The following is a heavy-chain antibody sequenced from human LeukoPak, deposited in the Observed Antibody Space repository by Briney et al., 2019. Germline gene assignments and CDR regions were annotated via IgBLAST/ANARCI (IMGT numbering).Heavy chain of an antibody. V-gene: IGHV1-24*01. J-gene: IGHJ4*02. CDR1: GYTLTELS. CDR3: ARAYGDGYLDY. D-gene: IGHD3-10*01. CDR2: FEPEDGET. Sequence: ASVKVSCKVSGYTLTELSMHWVRQAPGKGLEWMGGFEPEDGETIYAQKIQGRVTMTEDTSTVTAYMELSSLRSEDTAVYYCARAYGDGYLDYWGQGTLVTVSS.